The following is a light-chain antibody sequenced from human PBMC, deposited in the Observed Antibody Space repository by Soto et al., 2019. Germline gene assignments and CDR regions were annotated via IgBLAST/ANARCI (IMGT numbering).Light chain of an antibody. J-gene: IGKJ1*01. CDR2: DAS. Sequence: AIQLTQSPSSLSASVGDRVTIACRASQDISSALAWYQQIAGRAPKLLIYDASNLESGVPSRFSGSVSGTSFTHPVTSLQPEDFATYYCQHFNTYPRTFGQGTKVDI. V-gene: IGKV1-13*02. CDR3: QHFNTYPRT. CDR1: QDISSA.